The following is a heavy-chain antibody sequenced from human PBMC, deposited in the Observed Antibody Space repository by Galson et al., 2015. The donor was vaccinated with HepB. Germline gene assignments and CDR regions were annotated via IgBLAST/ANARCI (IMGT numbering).Heavy chain of an antibody. Sequence: SLRLSCAASGFTFSSYSMNWVRQAPGKGLEWVSSISSSSSYIYYADSVKGRFTISRDNAKNSLYLQMNSLRAEDTAVYYCTRVGIAAAGSYGMDVWGQGTTVTVSS. D-gene: IGHD6-13*01. V-gene: IGHV3-21*01. CDR3: TRVGIAAAGSYGMDV. J-gene: IGHJ6*02. CDR1: GFTFSSYS. CDR2: ISSSSSYI.